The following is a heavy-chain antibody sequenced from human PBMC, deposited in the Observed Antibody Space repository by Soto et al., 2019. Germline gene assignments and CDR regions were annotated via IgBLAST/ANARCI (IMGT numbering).Heavy chain of an antibody. CDR1: GFTFSSYA. CDR3: VREPYYYGSRYVFDI. D-gene: IGHD3-10*01. J-gene: IGHJ3*02. CDR2: ISYDGSNK. V-gene: IGHV3-30-3*01. Sequence: QVQVVESGGGVVQPGRSLRLSCAASGFTFSSYAMHWVRQAPGKGLEWVALISYDGSNKYCADSVKGRFTIFRDNSKNTLDLQMNSLRDEDTALYYCVREPYYYGSRYVFDIWGQGTMVTVST.